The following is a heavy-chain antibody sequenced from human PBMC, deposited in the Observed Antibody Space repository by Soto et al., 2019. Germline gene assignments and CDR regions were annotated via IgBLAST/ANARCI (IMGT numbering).Heavy chain of an antibody. Sequence: SETLSLTCTVSGDSISSGDYYWSWIRQPPGKGLEWIGYIYYSGSTYYNPSLKSRVTISVDTSKNQFSLKLSSVTAADTAVYYCARDNILGILYGGMDVWGRGTTVTVSS. CDR3: ARDNILGILYGGMDV. D-gene: IGHD3-3*01. CDR1: GDSISSGDYY. CDR2: IYYSGST. V-gene: IGHV4-30-4*01. J-gene: IGHJ6*02.